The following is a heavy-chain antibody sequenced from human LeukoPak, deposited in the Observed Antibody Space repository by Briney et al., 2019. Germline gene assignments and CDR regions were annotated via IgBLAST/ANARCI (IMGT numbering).Heavy chain of an antibody. CDR1: GFTFSNYG. V-gene: IGHV3-30*02. CDR3: AKDHPSRSSE. J-gene: IGHJ4*02. D-gene: IGHD1-26*01. Sequence: QSGGSLRLSCVASGFTFSNYGIHWVRQAPGKGLEWVTFISSDGSNKYYADSVKGRFTISRDNSKNTLYLQMNSLRSEDTAVYFCAKDHPSRSSEWGQGTLVTVSS. CDR2: ISSDGSNK.